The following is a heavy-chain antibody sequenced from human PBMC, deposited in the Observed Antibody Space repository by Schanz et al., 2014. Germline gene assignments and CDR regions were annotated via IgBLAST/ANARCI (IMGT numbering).Heavy chain of an antibody. D-gene: IGHD1-26*01. CDR2: ISGTGGDDT. J-gene: IGHJ4*02. CDR3: ARDHTTESYYSAGPPIDY. CDR1: GFSFTTYA. Sequence: EVQLLESGGGLVQPGGSLRLSCASSGFSFTTYAMSWVRQAPGKGLEWVSSISGTGGDDTYYADSVKGRFTISRDNSKNTLFLQMNSLRAEDTAVYYCARDHTTESYYSAGPPIDYWGQGTRVTVSS. V-gene: IGHV3-23*01.